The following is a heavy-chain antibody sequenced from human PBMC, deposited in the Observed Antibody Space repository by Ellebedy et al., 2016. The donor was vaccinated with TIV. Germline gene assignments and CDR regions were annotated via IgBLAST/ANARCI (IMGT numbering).Heavy chain of an antibody. CDR2: ISAYNGDT. D-gene: IGHD2/OR15-2a*01. V-gene: IGHV1-18*04. CDR1: GYTFSSYG. J-gene: IGHJ5*02. Sequence: ASVKVSCKAPGYTFSSYGISWVRQAPGQGLEWMGWISAYNGDTNYAQKFQGRVTMTTDTFASTAYLELRSLRSDDTAVYYCARGFYEKFDPWGQGTLVTV. CDR3: ARGFYEKFDP.